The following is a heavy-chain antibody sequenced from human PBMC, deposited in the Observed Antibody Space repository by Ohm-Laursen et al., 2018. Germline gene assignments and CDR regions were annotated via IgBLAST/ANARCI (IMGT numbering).Heavy chain of an antibody. CDR1: GFSLSTSGMC. CDR2: IDWVDDK. J-gene: IGHJ2*01. V-gene: IGHV2-70*11. CDR3: ARIAYKGFIAARKWPRYFDL. Sequence: TTQTLTLTCTFSGFSLSTSGMCVSWIRQPPGKALEWLARIDWVDDKYYSTSLKTRLTISKDTSKNQVVLTMTNMDPVDTATYYCARIAYKGFIAARKWPRYFDLWGRGTLVTVSS. D-gene: IGHD6-6*01.